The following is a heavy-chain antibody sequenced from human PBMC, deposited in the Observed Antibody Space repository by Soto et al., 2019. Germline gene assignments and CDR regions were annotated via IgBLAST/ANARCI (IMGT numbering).Heavy chain of an antibody. CDR3: ARDGRSPYSSGWSYFDS. CDR1: GYTFTSYY. Sequence: QVQLVQSGAEVKKPGASVKVSCKASGYTFTSYYMHWVRQAPGQGLEWMGIINPSGGSTSYAQKFQGRVTMTRDTSTSTVYMELSSLRSEDTAVYYCARDGRSPYSSGWSYFDSWGQGTLVTVSS. D-gene: IGHD6-19*01. V-gene: IGHV1-46*01. J-gene: IGHJ4*02. CDR2: INPSGGST.